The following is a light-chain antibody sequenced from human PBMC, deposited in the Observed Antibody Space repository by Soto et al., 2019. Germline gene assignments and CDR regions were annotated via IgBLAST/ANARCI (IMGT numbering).Light chain of an antibody. CDR3: QHYKSYSEA. CDR2: KAS. V-gene: IGKV1-5*03. CDR1: QTISSW. Sequence: DIQMTQSPSTMSGSVVQRLTISCRASQTISSWVAWYQQKPGKAPKLLIDKASTLKSGVPSRFSGSGSGTECTRTISSLQPDDFATYYCQHYKSYSEAFGQGTKVDIK. J-gene: IGKJ1*01.